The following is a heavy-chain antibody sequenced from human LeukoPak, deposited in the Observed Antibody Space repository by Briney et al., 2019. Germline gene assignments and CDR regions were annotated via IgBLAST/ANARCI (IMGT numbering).Heavy chain of an antibody. V-gene: IGHV3-74*01. J-gene: IGHJ4*02. Sequence: GGSLRLSCAASGFTFSSYWMHWVRQAPGKGLVWVSRINSDGKSTSYADSVKGRFTISRDNSKNTLYLQMNSLRAEDTAVYYCAKNGAVAGTRHAKYWGQGTLVTVSS. CDR2: INSDGKST. CDR1: GFTFSSYW. CDR3: AKNGAVAGTRHAKY. D-gene: IGHD6-19*01.